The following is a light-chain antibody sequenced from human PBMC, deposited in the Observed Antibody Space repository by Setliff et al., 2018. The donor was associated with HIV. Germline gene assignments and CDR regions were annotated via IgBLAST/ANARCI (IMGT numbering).Light chain of an antibody. CDR1: SSDIGVYDY. V-gene: IGLV2-14*03. Sequence: QSALTQPASVSGSPGQSVFISCTGSSSDIGVYDYVSWYQQHPGNAPKLIPYDVSDRPSGVSDRFSGSKSGNTASLTISGLQPEDEADYYCNSYTNTDTFVFGTGTKVTVL. CDR3: NSYTNTDTFV. CDR2: DVS. J-gene: IGLJ1*01.